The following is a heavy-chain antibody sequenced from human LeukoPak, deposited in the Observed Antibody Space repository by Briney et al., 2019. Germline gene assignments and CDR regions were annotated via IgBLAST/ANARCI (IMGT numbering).Heavy chain of an antibody. CDR1: GFTLRYSYYS. Sequence: PGGSLRLSCAASGFTLRYSYYSMSWVRQAPGKGLEWVSAISGSGDSTLYADSVKGRFTISRDNSNNMLFLQVTSLRAEDTAVYSCARAYGSSGYPQLPIDSWGRGTLVAVSS. J-gene: IGHJ4*02. CDR3: ARAYGSSGYPQLPIDS. CDR2: ISGSGDST. D-gene: IGHD3-22*01. V-gene: IGHV3-23*01.